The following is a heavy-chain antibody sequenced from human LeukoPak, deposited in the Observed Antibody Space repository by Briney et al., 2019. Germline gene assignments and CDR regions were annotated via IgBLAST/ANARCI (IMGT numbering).Heavy chain of an antibody. Sequence: PGGSLRLSCAASGFTFSTYWMHWVRQAPGKGLVWVARIKGDGGSTIYADSVKGRFTISRDNSKNTLYLRTSSLRAEDTAVYYCARASTTVPNLLDHWGRGTLVTVSS. CDR3: ARASTTVPNLLDH. J-gene: IGHJ4*02. CDR2: IKGDGGST. CDR1: GFTFSTYW. D-gene: IGHD4-17*01. V-gene: IGHV3-74*01.